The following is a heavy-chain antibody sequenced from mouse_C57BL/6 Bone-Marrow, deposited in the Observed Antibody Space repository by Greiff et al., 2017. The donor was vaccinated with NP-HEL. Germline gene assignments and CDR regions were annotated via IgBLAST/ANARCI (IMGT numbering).Heavy chain of an antibody. D-gene: IGHD1-1*01. CDR1: GFNIKDDY. J-gene: IGHJ2*01. Sequence: VQLQQSGAELVRPGASVKLSCTASGFNIKDDYMHWVKQRPEQGLEWIGWIDPENGDTEYASKFQGKATITADTSSNTAYLQLSSLTSEDTAVYYCTAEYYGSSYDFDYWGQGTTLTVSS. CDR3: TAEYYGSSYDFDY. V-gene: IGHV14-4*01. CDR2: IDPENGDT.